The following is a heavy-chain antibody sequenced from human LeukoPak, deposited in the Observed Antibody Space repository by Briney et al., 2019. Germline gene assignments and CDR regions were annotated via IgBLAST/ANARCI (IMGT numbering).Heavy chain of an antibody. J-gene: IGHJ4*02. CDR2: IYHSGST. V-gene: IGHV4-38-2*02. D-gene: IGHD6-19*01. CDR3: ARSPPEAVAVLYYFDY. Sequence: PSETLSLTCTVSGYSISSGYYWGWIRQPPGKGLEWIGSIYHSGSTYYNPSLKSRVTISVDTSKNQFSLKLSSVTAADTAVYYCARSPPEAVAVLYYFDYWGQGTLVTVSS. CDR1: GYSISSGYY.